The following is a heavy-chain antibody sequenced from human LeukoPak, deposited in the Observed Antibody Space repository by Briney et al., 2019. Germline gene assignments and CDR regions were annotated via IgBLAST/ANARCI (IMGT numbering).Heavy chain of an antibody. D-gene: IGHD3-22*01. CDR2: INYSGST. CDR3: AREYSSFEY. CDR1: GGSISGYY. V-gene: IGHV4-59*01. J-gene: IGHJ4*02. Sequence: SETLSLTCTVSGGSISGYYWHWIRQPPGMGLEWIGYINYSGSTDYNPSLKGRVTISVDTSKNQFSLNLRSVTAADTAVYYCAREYSSFEYWGQGILVTVSS.